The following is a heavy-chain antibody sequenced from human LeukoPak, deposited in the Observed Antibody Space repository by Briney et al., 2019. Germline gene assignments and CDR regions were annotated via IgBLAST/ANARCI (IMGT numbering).Heavy chain of an antibody. D-gene: IGHD1-14*01. CDR3: ARGAPVDY. CDR1: GFTFSTYA. CDR2: ISYDGSNK. J-gene: IGHJ4*02. V-gene: IGHV3-30-3*01. Sequence: PGGSLRLSCAASGFTFSTYAMHWVRQAPGKGLELVAVISYDGSNKYYVDSVKGRFTISRDNSKNTLYLQMNSLRAEDTAVYYCARGAPVDYWGQGTLVTVFS.